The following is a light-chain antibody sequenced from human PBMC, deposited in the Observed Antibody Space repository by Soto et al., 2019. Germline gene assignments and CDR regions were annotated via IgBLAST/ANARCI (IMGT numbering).Light chain of an antibody. J-gene: IGLJ1*01. Sequence: QSVLTQPRSVSGSPGQSVTISCAGASSDVGAYNYVSWFQQHPGKAPKVMIYDVNKRPSGVPDRFSGSKSGNTASLTISGLQAEDEADYYCCSFAGGYTFVFGTGTKVTV. CDR2: DVN. CDR1: SSDVGAYNY. V-gene: IGLV2-11*01. CDR3: CSFAGGYTFV.